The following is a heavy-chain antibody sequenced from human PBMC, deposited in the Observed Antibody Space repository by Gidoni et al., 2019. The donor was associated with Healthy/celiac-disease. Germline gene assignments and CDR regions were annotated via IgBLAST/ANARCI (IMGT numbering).Heavy chain of an antibody. CDR1: GFTFSRYA. J-gene: IGHJ4*02. CDR2: ISYDGSNK. D-gene: IGHD3-9*01. CDR3: ARDESHYDILTGDPSYFDY. V-gene: IGHV3-30*04. Sequence: QVQLVESGGGVVQHGRSLRLSCAASGFTFSRYAMHWVRQAPGKGLEWGAVISYDGSNKYYADSVKGRFTITRDNSKNTLYLQMNSLRAEDTAVYYCARDESHYDILTGDPSYFDYWGQGTLVTVSS.